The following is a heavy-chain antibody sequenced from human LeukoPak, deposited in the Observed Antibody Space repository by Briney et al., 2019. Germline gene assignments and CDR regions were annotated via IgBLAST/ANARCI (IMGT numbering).Heavy chain of an antibody. V-gene: IGHV3-48*03. CDR3: AREYGDLGFDY. CDR2: ISSSGSTI. J-gene: IGHJ4*02. D-gene: IGHD4-17*01. Sequence: GGSLRLSCAASGFTFSSYEMNWVRQAPGKGLEWVSYISSSGSTIYYADSVKGRFTISRDNAKSSLYLQMNSLRAEDTAVYYCAREYGDLGFDYWGQGTLVTVSS. CDR1: GFTFSSYE.